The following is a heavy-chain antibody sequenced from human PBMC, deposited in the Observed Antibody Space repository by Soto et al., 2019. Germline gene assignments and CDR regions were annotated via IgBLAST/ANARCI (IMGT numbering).Heavy chain of an antibody. D-gene: IGHD2-15*01. CDR3: ARDWDMRLLNFDL. CDR2: IKYDGSEK. V-gene: IGHV3-7*01. CDR1: GFPFRSSW. Sequence: GGSLRLSCAASGFPFRSSWMSWFRQAPGRGLEWVANIKYDGSEKYYVASVKGRFTISRDNAQNTLYLQMNSLRAEDTAVYYCARDWDMRLLNFDLWGQGTVTVSS. J-gene: IGHJ4*02.